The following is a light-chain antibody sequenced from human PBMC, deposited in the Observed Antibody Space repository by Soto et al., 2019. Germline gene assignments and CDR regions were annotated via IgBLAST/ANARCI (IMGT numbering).Light chain of an antibody. CDR2: DAS. J-gene: IGKJ1*01. Sequence: EIVLTQSPAILSLSPGERATLSCRASQSVRDHLAWYQQKPGQAPSLLIYDASNRATGIPARFSGSGSGTDFTLTISRLEPEDFAVFYCQQYGTSPPTFGQGTKVDI. CDR3: QQYGTSPPT. CDR1: QSVRDH. V-gene: IGKV3-11*01.